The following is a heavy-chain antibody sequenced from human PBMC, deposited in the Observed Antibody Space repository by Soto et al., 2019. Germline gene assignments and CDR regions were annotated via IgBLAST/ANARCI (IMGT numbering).Heavy chain of an antibody. CDR3: ARTSNYDFWSGYAVHP. J-gene: IGHJ5*02. Sequence: ASVKVSCKASGYTFTSYGISWVRQAPGQGLEWMGWISAYNGNTNYAQKLQGRVTMTTDTSTSTAYMELRSLRSDDTAVYYCARTSNYDFWSGYAVHPWGQGTLVTVSS. CDR1: GYTFTSYG. D-gene: IGHD3-3*01. CDR2: ISAYNGNT. V-gene: IGHV1-18*01.